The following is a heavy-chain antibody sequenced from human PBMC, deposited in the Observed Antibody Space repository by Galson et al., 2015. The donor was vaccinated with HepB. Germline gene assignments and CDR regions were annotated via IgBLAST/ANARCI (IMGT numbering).Heavy chain of an antibody. Sequence: SLSLSCAASGFTFSSYSMNWVRQAPGKGLEWVSSISSSSSYIYYADSVKGRFTISRDNAKNSLYLQMNSLRAEDTAVYYCARVGGLVELLWFGDYYGMDVWGQGTTVTVSS. D-gene: IGHD3-10*01. CDR1: GFTFSSYS. CDR3: ARVGGLVELLWFGDYYGMDV. J-gene: IGHJ6*02. CDR2: ISSSSSYI. V-gene: IGHV3-21*01.